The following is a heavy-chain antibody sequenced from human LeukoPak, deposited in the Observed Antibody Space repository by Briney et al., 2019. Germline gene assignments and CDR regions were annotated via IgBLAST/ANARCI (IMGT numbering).Heavy chain of an antibody. CDR2: IYSGGST. V-gene: IGHV3-66*01. J-gene: IGHJ6*02. CDR3: ARDSPSYDSSGYDGMDV. CDR1: GFTVSSNY. Sequence: GGSLRLSCAASGFTVSSNYMSWVRQAPGKGLEWVSVIYSGGSTYYADSVKGRFTISRDNSENTLYLQMNSLRAEDTAVYYCARDSPSYDSSGYDGMDVWGQGTTVTVSS. D-gene: IGHD3-22*01.